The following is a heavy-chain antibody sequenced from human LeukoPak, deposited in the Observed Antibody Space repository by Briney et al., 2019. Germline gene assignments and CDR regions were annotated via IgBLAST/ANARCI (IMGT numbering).Heavy chain of an antibody. V-gene: IGHV1-2*02. J-gene: IGHJ4*02. CDR1: GYTFTSYD. D-gene: IGHD2-2*01. Sequence: GASVKVSCKASGYTFTSYDINWVRQATGQGLEWMGWINPNSGGTNYAQKFQGRVTMTRDTSISTAYMELSRLRSDDTAVYYCARDCSSTSCSDYWGQGTLVTVSS. CDR3: ARDCSSTSCSDY. CDR2: INPNSGGT.